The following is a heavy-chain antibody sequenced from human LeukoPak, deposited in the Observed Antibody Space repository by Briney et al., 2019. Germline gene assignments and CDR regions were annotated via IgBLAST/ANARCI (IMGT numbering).Heavy chain of an antibody. CDR3: AKVAGSRYFDI. V-gene: IGHV4-4*07. Sequence: SETLSLTCTVSGGSVSIYYWSWIRQPAGKGLEWIGRFYSSGSTSYNPSLKSRVSMSIDTSKNQFSLNLTSVTAADTAVYYCAKVAGSRYFDIWGRGTLVTVSS. CDR1: GGSVSIYY. CDR2: FYSSGST. J-gene: IGHJ2*01. D-gene: IGHD6-19*01.